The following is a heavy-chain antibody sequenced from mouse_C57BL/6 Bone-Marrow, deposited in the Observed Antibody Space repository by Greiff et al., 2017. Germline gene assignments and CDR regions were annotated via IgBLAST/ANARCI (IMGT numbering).Heavy chain of an antibody. CDR3: AREAVDD. CDR2: IDPEDGET. V-gene: IGHV14-2*01. CDR1: GFNIKDYY. Sequence: VQLQQSGAELVKPGASVKLSCTASGFNIKDYYMHWVKQRTEQGLEWIGRIDPEDGETKYAPKFPGKATITADTSSNTAYLQLSSLTSEDTAVYYCAREAVDDWGQGTTLTVAS. J-gene: IGHJ2*01.